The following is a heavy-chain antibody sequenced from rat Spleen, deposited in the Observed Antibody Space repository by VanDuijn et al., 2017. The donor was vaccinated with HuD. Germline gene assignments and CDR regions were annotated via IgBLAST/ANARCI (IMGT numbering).Heavy chain of an antibody. V-gene: IGHV5-25*01. CDR3: AKVRGYYGYTPPYVMDA. CDR1: GFTFSSFA. J-gene: IGHJ4*01. CDR2: ITSGGSNT. Sequence: EVQLVESGGGLVQPGRSLKLSCAASGFTFSSFAMAWVRQAPKKGLEWVATITSGGSNTYYPDSVKGRFTISRDNAKSTLYLQMDSLRSEDTATYYCAKVRGYYGYTPPYVMDAWGQGASVTVSS. D-gene: IGHD1-9*01.